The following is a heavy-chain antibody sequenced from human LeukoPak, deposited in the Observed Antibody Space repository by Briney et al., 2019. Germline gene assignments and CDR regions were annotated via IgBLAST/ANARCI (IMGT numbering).Heavy chain of an antibody. CDR2: IYSGGST. J-gene: IGHJ6*02. D-gene: IGHD6-13*01. V-gene: IGHV3-66*01. CDR3: ARAAGYSSSYGMDV. Sequence: PGGSLRLSCAASGFTVSSNYMSWVRQAPGKGLEWVSVIYSGGSTYYADSVKGRFTISRDNSKNTLYLQMNSLRAEDTAVYYCARAAGYSSSYGMDVWGQGTTVTVSS. CDR1: GFTVSSNY.